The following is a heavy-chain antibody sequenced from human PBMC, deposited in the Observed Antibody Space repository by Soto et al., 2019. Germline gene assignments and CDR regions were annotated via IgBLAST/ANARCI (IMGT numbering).Heavy chain of an antibody. CDR1: GGSISSYY. V-gene: IGHV4-59*01. D-gene: IGHD3-22*01. CDR2: IYYSGST. J-gene: IGHJ4*02. Sequence: SETLSLTCTVSGGSISSYYWSWIRQPPGKGLEWIGYIYYSGSTNYNPSLKSRVTISVDTSRNQFSLKLSSVTAADTAVYYCARVVSYYYESSGYYYFDYRGQGTLVTVS. CDR3: ARVVSYYYESSGYYYFDY.